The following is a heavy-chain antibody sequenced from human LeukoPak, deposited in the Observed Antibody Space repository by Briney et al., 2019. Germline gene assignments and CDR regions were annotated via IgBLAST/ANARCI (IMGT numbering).Heavy chain of an antibody. CDR1: GYTFTSYD. D-gene: IGHD4-17*01. J-gene: IGHJ6*02. V-gene: IGHV1-8*01. CDR2: MNPNSGNT. Sequence: GASVKVSCKASGYTFTSYDINWVRQATGQGLEWMGWMNPNSGNTNYAQKFQGRVTMTRDTSISTAYMELSRLRSDDTAVYYCARATTVTGYYYYYGMDVWGQGTTVTVSS. CDR3: ARATTVTGYYYYYGMDV.